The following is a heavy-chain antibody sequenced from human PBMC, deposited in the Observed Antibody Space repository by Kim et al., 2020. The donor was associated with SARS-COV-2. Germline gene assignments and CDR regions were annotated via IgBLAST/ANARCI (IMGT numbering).Heavy chain of an antibody. D-gene: IGHD6-19*01. CDR3: AKDRPLYSSGWRAFDY. CDR2: ISGSGGST. J-gene: IGHJ4*02. CDR1: GFTFSSYA. V-gene: IGHV3-23*01. Sequence: GGSLRLSCAASGFTFSSYAMSWVRQAPGKGLEWVSAISGSGGSTYYADSVKGRFTISRDNSKNTLYLQMNSLRAEDTAVYYCAKDRPLYSSGWRAFDYWGQGTLVTVSS.